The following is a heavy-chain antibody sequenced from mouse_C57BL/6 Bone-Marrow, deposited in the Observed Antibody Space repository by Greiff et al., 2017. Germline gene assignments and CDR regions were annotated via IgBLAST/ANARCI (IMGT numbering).Heavy chain of an antibody. CDR2: IDPSDSYT. V-gene: IGHV1-69*01. J-gene: IGHJ4*01. Sequence: QVQLKQPGAELVMPGASVKLSCKASGYTFTSYWMHWVKQRPGQGLEWIGEIDPSDSYTNYNQKFKGKSTLTVDKSSSTAYMPLRSLTSEASAVYYCALTLITAVVDRGVRYAMEYWGQGTSVTVSS. CDR3: ALTLITAVVDRGVRYAMEY. D-gene: IGHD1-1*01. CDR1: GYTFTSYW.